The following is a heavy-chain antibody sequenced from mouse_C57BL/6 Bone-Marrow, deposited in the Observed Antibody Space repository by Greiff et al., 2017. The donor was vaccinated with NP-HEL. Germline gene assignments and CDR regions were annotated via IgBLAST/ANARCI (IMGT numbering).Heavy chain of an antibody. V-gene: IGHV1-69*01. D-gene: IGHD2-2*01. J-gene: IGHJ2*01. CDR3: ARGGYEIGY. CDR1: GYTFTSYW. Sequence: QVHVKQPGAELVMPGASVKLSCKASGYTFTSYWMHWVKQRPGQGLEWIGEIDPSDSYTNYNQKFKGKSTLTVDKSSSTAYMQLSSLTSEDSAVYYCARGGYEIGYWGQGTTLTVSS. CDR2: IDPSDSYT.